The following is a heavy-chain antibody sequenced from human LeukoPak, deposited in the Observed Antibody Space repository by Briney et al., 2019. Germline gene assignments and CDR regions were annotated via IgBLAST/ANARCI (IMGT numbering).Heavy chain of an antibody. CDR1: GYTFTSYG. CDR3: ARAGGSGYYDSSGYYPHAFDI. V-gene: IGHV1-18*01. Sequence: GASVKVSCKASGYTFTSYGISWVRLAPGQGLEWMGWISAYNGNTNYAQKLQGRVTMTTDTSTSTAYMELRSLRSDDTAVYYCARAGGSGYYDSSGYYPHAFDIWGQGTMVTVSS. D-gene: IGHD3-22*01. J-gene: IGHJ3*02. CDR2: ISAYNGNT.